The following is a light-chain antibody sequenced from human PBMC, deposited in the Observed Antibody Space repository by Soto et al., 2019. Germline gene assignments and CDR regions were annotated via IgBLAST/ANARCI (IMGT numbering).Light chain of an antibody. CDR3: QQYETSVMYT. J-gene: IGKJ2*01. CDR2: DVS. Sequence: EIVLTQSPGTLSLSPGERATLSCRASQSVRSSFFAWYQQKPGQAPRLLIYDVSVRATGIPDRFSGSGSGTDLTLTINRLEPEDFAVYYCQQYETSVMYTFGQGTKLEIK. V-gene: IGKV3-20*01. CDR1: QSVRSSF.